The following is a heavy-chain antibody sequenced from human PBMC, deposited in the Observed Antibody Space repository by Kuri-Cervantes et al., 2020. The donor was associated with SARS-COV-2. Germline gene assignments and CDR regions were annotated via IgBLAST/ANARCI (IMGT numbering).Heavy chain of an antibody. CDR1: GFTFDDYG. D-gene: IGHD3-22*01. CDR2: INWNGGST. J-gene: IGHJ4*02. V-gene: IGHV3-20*04. CDR3: ARGWRYYDSSGYYYYFDY. Sequence: LSLTCAASGFTFDDYGMSWVRQAPGKGLEWVSGINWNGGSTGYADSVKGRFTISRDNAKNSLYLQMNSLRAEDTALYYCARGWRYYDSSGYYYYFDYWGQGTRVTVSS.